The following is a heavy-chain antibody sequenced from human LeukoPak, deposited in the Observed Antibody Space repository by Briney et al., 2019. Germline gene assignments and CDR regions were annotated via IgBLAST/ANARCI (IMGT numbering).Heavy chain of an antibody. CDR1: GGPISSSSYY. D-gene: IGHD6-19*01. Sequence: SETLSLTCTVSGGPISSSSYYWGWIRQPPGKGLGWIGCIYYSGSTYYNPTLKSRVTISVDTSKNQFSLKLSSVTAADTAVYYCARHEGTAVAEYYFAYWGQGTLVTVSS. J-gene: IGHJ4*02. CDR3: ARHEGTAVAEYYFAY. CDR2: IYYSGST. V-gene: IGHV4-39*01.